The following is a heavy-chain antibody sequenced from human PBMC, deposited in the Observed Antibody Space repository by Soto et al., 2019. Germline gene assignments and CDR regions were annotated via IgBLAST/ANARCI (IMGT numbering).Heavy chain of an antibody. Sequence: QVQLQESGPGLVRPAETLSLICSVSTDSMRTYSWTWIRQSPGKGLEWIGYVYHTGRTEYNPSLESRVTISIDMSKKQFSLQRTSVTAADTAVYFCARDDTTGLLEFWGQGTLVTVS. CDR2: VYHTGRT. CDR1: TDSMRTYS. V-gene: IGHV4-59*01. CDR3: ARDDTTGLLEF. J-gene: IGHJ4*02.